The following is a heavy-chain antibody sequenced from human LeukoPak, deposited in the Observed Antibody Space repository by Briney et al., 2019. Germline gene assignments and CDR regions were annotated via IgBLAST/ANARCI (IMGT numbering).Heavy chain of an antibody. D-gene: IGHD3-10*01. J-gene: IGHJ4*02. V-gene: IGHV3-9*01. CDR2: ISWNSGSI. Sequence: QPGRSLRLSCAASGFTFDDYAMHWVRQAPGKGLEWVSGISWNSGSIGYADSVKGRFTISRDNAKNSLYLQMNSLRAEDTAVYYCARSADGSGSYRFDYWGQGTLVTVSS. CDR1: GFTFDDYA. CDR3: ARSADGSGSYRFDY.